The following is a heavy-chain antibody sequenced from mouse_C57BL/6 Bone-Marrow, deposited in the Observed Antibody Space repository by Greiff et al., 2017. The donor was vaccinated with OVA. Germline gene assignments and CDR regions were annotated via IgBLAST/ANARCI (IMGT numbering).Heavy chain of an antibody. J-gene: IGHJ1*03. CDR2: IWTGGGT. V-gene: IGHV2-9-1*01. D-gene: IGHD1-1*01. Sequence: VQLQQSGPGLVAPSQSLSITCTVSGFSLTSYAISWVRQPPGKGLEWLGVIWTGGGTNYNSALKSRLSISKDNSKSQVFLKMNSLQTDDTARYYCARNRPTVVATDWYFDVWGTGTTVTVSS. CDR3: ARNRPTVVATDWYFDV. CDR1: GFSLTSYA.